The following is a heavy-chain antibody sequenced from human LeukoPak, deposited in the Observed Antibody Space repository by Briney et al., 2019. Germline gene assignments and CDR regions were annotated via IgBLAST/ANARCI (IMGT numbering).Heavy chain of an antibody. Sequence: GGSLRLSCAASGFTFSNYWLTWVRQAPGQGLEWVANIKQDGSEKHYVGSVKGRFTISRDNAENSLYLQMNSLRAEDTAVYYCARDRQIAYWGQGTLVTVSS. CDR3: ARDRQIAY. J-gene: IGHJ4*02. CDR2: IKQDGSEK. V-gene: IGHV3-7*01. CDR1: GFTFSNYW.